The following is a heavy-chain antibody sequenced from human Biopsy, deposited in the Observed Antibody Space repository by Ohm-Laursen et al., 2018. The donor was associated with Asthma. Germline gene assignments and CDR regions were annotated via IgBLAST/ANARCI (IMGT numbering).Heavy chain of an antibody. J-gene: IGHJ2*01. D-gene: IGHD3-9*01. CDR3: AREKAYSDILTAYYNGWYFDL. Sequence: SLRLSCAASGFIFSNYALNWVRQAPGKGLEWVSYISSSSSTIYYADSVKGRFTISRDNAKNSLYLQMNSLRAEDTAVYYCAREKAYSDILTAYYNGWYFDLWGRGTLVTVSS. CDR2: ISSSSSTI. CDR1: GFIFSNYA. V-gene: IGHV3-48*01.